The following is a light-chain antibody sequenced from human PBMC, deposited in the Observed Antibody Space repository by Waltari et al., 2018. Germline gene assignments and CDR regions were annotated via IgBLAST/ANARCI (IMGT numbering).Light chain of an antibody. CDR3: SSYTTSDTLI. V-gene: IGLV2-14*03. J-gene: IGLJ2*01. Sequence: QSALTQPASVSGSPGQSLPISCTGTSSDVGGSNYVSWYQQHPGGAPRLMIYGVTNRPSGVSIRFSGSKSGNTASLTISGLQPEDEAYYYCSSYTTSDTLIFAGGTKLTVL. CDR2: GVT. CDR1: SSDVGGSNY.